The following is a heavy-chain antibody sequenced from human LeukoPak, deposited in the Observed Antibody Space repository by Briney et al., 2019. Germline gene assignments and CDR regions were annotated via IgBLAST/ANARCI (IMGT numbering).Heavy chain of an antibody. CDR2: IHYDSTTE. CDR3: AKDWNWAIDY. Sequence: GGSLRLSCAASGFAFSSYGMHWVRQAPGKGLEGVAYIHYDSTTEDYADSVKGRFTISRDNSKNTLFLQMNNLRVEDMAVFYCAKDWNWAIDYWGQGTLVTVSS. J-gene: IGHJ4*02. D-gene: IGHD1-7*01. CDR1: GFAFSSYG. V-gene: IGHV3-30*02.